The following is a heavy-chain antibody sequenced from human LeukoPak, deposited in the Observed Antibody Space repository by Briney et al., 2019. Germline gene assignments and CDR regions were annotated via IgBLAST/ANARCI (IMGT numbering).Heavy chain of an antibody. CDR2: INAGNGNT. Sequence: GASVKVSCKASGYTFINFAINWGRQAPGQRPEWMGWINAGNGNTKYSQKFQGRLTITRDTFASTAYMELSSLTSEDTAVYYCARGPRAAADDYWGQGTLVTVSS. CDR1: GYTFINFA. V-gene: IGHV1-3*01. D-gene: IGHD6-13*01. J-gene: IGHJ4*02. CDR3: ARGPRAAADDY.